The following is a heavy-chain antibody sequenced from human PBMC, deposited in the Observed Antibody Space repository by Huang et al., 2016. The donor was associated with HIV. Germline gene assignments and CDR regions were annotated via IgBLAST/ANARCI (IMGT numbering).Heavy chain of an antibody. V-gene: IGHV3-48*02. D-gene: IGHD5-18*01. J-gene: IGHJ1*01. CDR2: IKNNGSKI. Sequence: EVQLVESGGGLVQPGGSLTLACAASGFTLRPYSMNWVRQTPRKRCDWVSYIKNNGSKIFDAESVKGRFTISRDNAKNALYLQMNSLRDDDTAVFYCATSYGYFPHWGQGTLVTVSS. CDR3: ATSYGYFPH. CDR1: GFTLRPYS.